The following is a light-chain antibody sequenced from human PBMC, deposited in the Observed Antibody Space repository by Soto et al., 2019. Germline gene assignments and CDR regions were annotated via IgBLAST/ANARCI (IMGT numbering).Light chain of an antibody. CDR1: QSVSSN. V-gene: IGKV3-15*01. J-gene: IGKJ1*01. CDR3: QQYNNWPRT. Sequence: EIVMTQSPATLSVSPGERATLSCRASQSVSSNLAWYKQKPGQAPRLLIYGASTRATGIPARFSGSGSGTAFTLTISSLQSEDFAVYYCQQYNNWPRTFGQGTKVEIK. CDR2: GAS.